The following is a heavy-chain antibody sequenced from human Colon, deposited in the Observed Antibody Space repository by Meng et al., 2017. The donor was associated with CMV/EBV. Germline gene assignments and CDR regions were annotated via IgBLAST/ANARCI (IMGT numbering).Heavy chain of an antibody. CDR3: AALYSSSSRPNFDY. J-gene: IGHJ4*02. V-gene: IGHV3-23*03. CDR2: IYGGGSST. CDR1: GFTFSSYA. D-gene: IGHD6-6*01. Sequence: GESLKISCAASGFTFSSYAMSWVRQAPGKGLEWVSVIYGGGSSTYYADSVKGRFTISRDNSKNTLYLQMNSLRAEDTAVYYCAALYSSSSRPNFDYWGQGTLVTVSS.